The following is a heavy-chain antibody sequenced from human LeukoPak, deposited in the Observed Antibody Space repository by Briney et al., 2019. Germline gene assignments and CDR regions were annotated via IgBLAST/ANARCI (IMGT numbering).Heavy chain of an antibody. CDR2: INGDDSIV. D-gene: IGHD3-16*02. CDR1: GFTLSDYC. Sequence: GGSLRLSCEASGFTLSDYCMHWVRQAPGKGLVWVSRINGDDSIVNYADPVKGRVTISRDNAKNTLYLQMNSLRDEDTAVYYCARGTSHDYVLGTFRPYWGQGTLVTVSS. J-gene: IGHJ4*02. V-gene: IGHV3-74*01. CDR3: ARGTSHDYVLGTFRPY.